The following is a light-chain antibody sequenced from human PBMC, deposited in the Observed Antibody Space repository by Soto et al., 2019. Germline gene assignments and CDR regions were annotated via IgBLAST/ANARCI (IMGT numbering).Light chain of an antibody. J-gene: IGKJ1*01. V-gene: IGKV3-15*01. CDR1: QSVISH. Sequence: ETVLTQSPATLSVSPGARVTLSCRASQSVISHLAWYQQTPGQAPRLLIYATSTRATGIPARFSGSGAGTDFTLTITSLQSEDFGVYFCQQYKDWPTTFGQGTKVDIK. CDR2: ATS. CDR3: QQYKDWPTT.